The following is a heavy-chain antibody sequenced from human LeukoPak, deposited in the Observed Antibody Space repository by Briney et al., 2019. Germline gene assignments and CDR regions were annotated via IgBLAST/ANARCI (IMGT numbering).Heavy chain of an antibody. J-gene: IGHJ4*02. V-gene: IGHV3-21*01. CDR3: ARDLGRGGYYDSSGYYPGEAFDY. D-gene: IGHD3-22*01. CDR2: ISSSSSYI. Sequence: GGSLRLYCAASGFTFSSYSMNWVRQAPGKGLEWVSSISSSSSYIYYADSVKGRFTISRDNAKNSLSLQMNSLRAEDTAVYYCARDLGRGGYYDSSGYYPGEAFDYWGQGTLVTVSS. CDR1: GFTFSSYS.